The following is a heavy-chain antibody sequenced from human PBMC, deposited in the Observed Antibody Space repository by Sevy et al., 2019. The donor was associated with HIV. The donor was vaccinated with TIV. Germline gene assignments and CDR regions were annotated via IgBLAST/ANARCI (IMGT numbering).Heavy chain of an antibody. J-gene: IGHJ4*02. Sequence: GGSLRLSCAASGFTFSDYYMSWIRQAPGKGLEWVSYIPSGSTIYYADSVKGRFTISRDNAKNSLYLQMISLRAEDTAMYYCARGTNYYDSSGPYYFDNWGQGTLVTVSS. V-gene: IGHV3-11*01. CDR1: GFTFSDYY. D-gene: IGHD3-22*01. CDR2: IPSGSTI. CDR3: ARGTNYYDSSGPYYFDN.